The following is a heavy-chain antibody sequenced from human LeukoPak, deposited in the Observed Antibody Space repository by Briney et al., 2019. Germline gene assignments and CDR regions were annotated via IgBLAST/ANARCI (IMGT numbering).Heavy chain of an antibody. V-gene: IGHV3-23*01. CDR3: AKGGFGRPFDY. D-gene: IGHD3-10*01. Sequence: GGSLRLSCSASGFTFTTYGMNWVRQAPGKGLEWVSGIGGSGVRTYYADSVKGRFTISRDNSRNTVYLQMKSLREEDTAVYYCAKGGFGRPFDYWGQGTLVTVSS. J-gene: IGHJ4*02. CDR2: IGGSGVRT. CDR1: GFTFTTYG.